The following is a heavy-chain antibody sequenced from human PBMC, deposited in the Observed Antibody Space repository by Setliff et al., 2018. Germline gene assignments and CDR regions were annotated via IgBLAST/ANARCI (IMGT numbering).Heavy chain of an antibody. Sequence: NPSETLSLTFTVSGGSIGSYYWTWIRQPAGRGLEWIGRIYTTGSTNFNPSLNSRVTMSLDKSKNQFSLKLSSVTAADSAVYFCARVRIVPYCMDVWGKGTTVTVSS. CDR2: IYTTGST. J-gene: IGHJ6*03. CDR3: ARVRIVPYCMDV. D-gene: IGHD2-15*01. CDR1: GGSIGSYY. V-gene: IGHV4-4*07.